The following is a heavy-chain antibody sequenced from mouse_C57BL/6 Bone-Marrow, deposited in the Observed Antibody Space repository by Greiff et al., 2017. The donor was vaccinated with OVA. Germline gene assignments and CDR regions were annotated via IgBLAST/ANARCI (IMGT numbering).Heavy chain of an antibody. J-gene: IGHJ2*01. D-gene: IGHD2-3*01. CDR3: ARGGWLLPRGY. V-gene: IGHV1-69*01. CDR1: GYTFTSYW. CDR2: IDPSDSYT. Sequence: QVQLQQPGAELVMPGASVKLSCKASGYTFTSYWMHWVKQRPGQGLEWIGEIDPSDSYTNYNQKFKGKSTLTVDKSSSTAYMQLSSLTSEDSAVYYCARGGWLLPRGYWGQGTTLTVSS.